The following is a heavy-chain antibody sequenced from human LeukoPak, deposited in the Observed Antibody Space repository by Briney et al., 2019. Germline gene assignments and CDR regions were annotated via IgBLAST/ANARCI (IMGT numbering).Heavy chain of an antibody. CDR1: GGTFSSYA. D-gene: IGHD2-15*01. CDR2: IIPIFGTA. Sequence: GASVKVSCKASGGTFSSYAISWVRQAPGQGLEWMGGIIPIFGTANYAQKFQGRVTITTDESTSTAYMELSSLRSEDTAVYYCARDAGYCSGGSCYYYYYYMDVWGKGTTVTVSS. V-gene: IGHV1-69*05. CDR3: ARDAGYCSGGSCYYYYYYMDV. J-gene: IGHJ6*03.